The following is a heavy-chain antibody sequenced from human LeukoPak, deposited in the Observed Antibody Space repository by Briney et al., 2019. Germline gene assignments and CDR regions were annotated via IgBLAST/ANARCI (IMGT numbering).Heavy chain of an antibody. J-gene: IGHJ5*02. CDR2: IWYDGSNK. V-gene: IGHV3-33*01. D-gene: IGHD2-2*01. CDR3: ARDGVVVPAADYNWFDP. CDR1: GFTFSSYG. Sequence: PGGSLRLSCAASGFTFSSYGMHWVRQAPGKGLEWVAVIWYDGSNKYYADSVKGRFTISRDNSKNTLYLQMNSLRAEDTAVYYCARDGVVVPAADYNWFDPWGQGTLVTVSS.